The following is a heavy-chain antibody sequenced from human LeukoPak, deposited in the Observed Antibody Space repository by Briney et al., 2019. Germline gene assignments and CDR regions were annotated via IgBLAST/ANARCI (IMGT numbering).Heavy chain of an antibody. J-gene: IGHJ4*02. CDR3: ARAGWFSTTWHFDY. V-gene: IGHV4-4*07. D-gene: IGHD6-19*01. Sequence: PSETLSLTCTVSGGSISSYYWSWIRQPAGKGLEWIGRVYITGSTNYNPSLKSRVTMSVDTSKNQFSLKLTSVTAADTAVYYCARAGWFSTTWHFDYWGQGILVTVSS. CDR1: GGSISSYY. CDR2: VYITGST.